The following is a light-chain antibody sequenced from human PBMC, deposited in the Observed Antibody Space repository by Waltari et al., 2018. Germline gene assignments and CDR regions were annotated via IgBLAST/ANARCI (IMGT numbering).Light chain of an antibody. J-gene: IGKJ2*01. Sequence: DIQMPQSPSSLSASVGDRVTIPCRASQGLSGSLAWYQRKPGRAPKLLIYAASTLESGVPSRFSGSGSGTDYTLTINSLQPEDFATYYCQQYYSTPYTFGQGTKLEI. CDR3: QQYYSTPYT. CDR1: QGLSGS. V-gene: IGKV1-NL1*01. CDR2: AAS.